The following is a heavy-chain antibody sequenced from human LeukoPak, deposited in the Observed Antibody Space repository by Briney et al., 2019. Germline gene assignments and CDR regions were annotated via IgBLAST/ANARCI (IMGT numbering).Heavy chain of an antibody. J-gene: IGHJ5*02. CDR2: IYHSGST. CDR3: AREQGTGFDP. Sequence: SETLSLTCTVSGGSISSGGYSWSWIRQPPGKGLEWIGYIYHSGSTYYNPSLKSRVTISVDRSKNQFSLKLSSVTAADTAVYYCAREQGTGFDPWGQGTLVTVSS. CDR1: GGSISSGGYS. V-gene: IGHV4-30-2*01.